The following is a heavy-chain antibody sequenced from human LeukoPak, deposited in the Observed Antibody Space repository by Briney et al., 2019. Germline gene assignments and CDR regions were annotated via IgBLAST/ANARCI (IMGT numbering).Heavy chain of an antibody. J-gene: IGHJ4*02. CDR3: ARHGADFWSGHMAGY. V-gene: IGHV5-51*01. Sequence: GESLQISCKGSGYSFTSYWIGWVRQMPGKGLEWMGIIYPGDSDTRYSPSFQGQVTISADKSISTAYLQWSSLKASDTAMYYCARHGADFWSGHMAGYWGQGTLVTVSS. D-gene: IGHD3-3*01. CDR1: GYSFTSYW. CDR2: IYPGDSDT.